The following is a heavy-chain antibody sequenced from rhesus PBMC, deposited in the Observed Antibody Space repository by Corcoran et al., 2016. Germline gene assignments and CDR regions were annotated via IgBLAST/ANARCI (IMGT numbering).Heavy chain of an antibody. CDR1: GYSISSGYG. Sequence: QVQLQESGPGLVKPSETLSLTCAVSGYSISSGYGWRWIRQPPGKGLEWIGYISYSGSSYYTPSFKRRVTISIDTSKNQFSLKLSSVTAADTAVYYCARDLHTDWYFDIWGPGTPITISS. J-gene: IGHJ2*01. CDR2: ISYSGSS. V-gene: IGHV4-127*01. D-gene: IGHD3-3*01. CDR3: ARDLHTDWYFDI.